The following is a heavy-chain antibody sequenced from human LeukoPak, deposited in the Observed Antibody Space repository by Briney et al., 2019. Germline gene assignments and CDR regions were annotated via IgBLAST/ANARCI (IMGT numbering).Heavy chain of an antibody. CDR2: INQDGSQK. CDR3: GRVGAYYGSGSYSDY. Sequence: GGSLRLSCAASGFTFSNAWMSWVRQAPGKGLEWVANINQDGSQKYHVDSVKGRFTISRDNAKKSLYLQMNSLRAEDTAVYYCGRVGAYYGSGSYSDYWGQGTLVTVSS. CDR1: GFTFSNAW. D-gene: IGHD3-10*01. V-gene: IGHV3-7*01. J-gene: IGHJ4*02.